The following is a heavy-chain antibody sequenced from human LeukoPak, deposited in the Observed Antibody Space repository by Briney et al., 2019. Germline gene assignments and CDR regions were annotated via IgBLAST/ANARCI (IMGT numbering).Heavy chain of an antibody. CDR2: IYSTGST. D-gene: IGHD6-13*01. CDR1: GGSISSYY. Sequence: SETLSLTCTVSGGSISSYYWSWIRQPAGKGLEWIGRIYSTGSTNYNPSLKSRVTMSVDTSKNQFSLRLRSVTDADTAVYYCARQIASAGTAGFDFWGQGALVTVSS. V-gene: IGHV4-4*07. J-gene: IGHJ4*02. CDR3: ARQIASAGTAGFDF.